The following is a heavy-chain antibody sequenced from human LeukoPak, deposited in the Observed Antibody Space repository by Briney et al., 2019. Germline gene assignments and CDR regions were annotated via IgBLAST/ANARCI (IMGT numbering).Heavy chain of an antibody. CDR1: SGSMTNYY. D-gene: IGHD6-19*01. Sequence: PSETLSLACTVSSGSMTNYYWSWMRRPPGKGLEWIGSIYYNGNTNYNPSVKSRVTISIDTSKKQFYLRLSSVTAADTALYFCARDNQYNSGWSFDPWGQGILVTVSS. CDR3: ARDNQYNSGWSFDP. V-gene: IGHV4-59*01. CDR2: IYYNGNT. J-gene: IGHJ5*02.